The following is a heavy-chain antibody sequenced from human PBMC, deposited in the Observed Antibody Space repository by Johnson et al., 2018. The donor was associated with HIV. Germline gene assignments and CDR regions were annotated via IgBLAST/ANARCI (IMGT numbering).Heavy chain of an antibody. CDR3: AKDLNYGSGPVDI. D-gene: IGHD3-10*01. CDR2: IKQDGSEK. CDR1: GFTFSDYY. Sequence: VQLVESGGGLVQPGGSLRLSCTVSGFTFSDYYMSWIRQAQGKGLEWVANIKQDGSEKYYVDSVKGRFNISRDNAKNSLYLQMNSMRAEDTAVYYCAKDLNYGSGPVDIWCQGTMVTVSS. J-gene: IGHJ3*02. V-gene: IGHV3-7*01.